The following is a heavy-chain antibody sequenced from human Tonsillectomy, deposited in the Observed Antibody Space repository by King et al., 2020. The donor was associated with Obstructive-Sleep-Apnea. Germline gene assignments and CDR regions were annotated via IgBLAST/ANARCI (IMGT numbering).Heavy chain of an antibody. Sequence: VQLVQSGGGVVQPGRSLRLSCAASGFTFRSYGMHWVRQAPGKGLEWVAVIWYDGSNNYYAGSVKGRLTIARDNSKNTLYLQMNSLRAEDTAVYYCARVHIVVAYYGMDVWGQGTTVTVSS. CDR1: GFTFRSYG. CDR2: IWYDGSNN. J-gene: IGHJ6*02. CDR3: ARVHIVVAYYGMDV. V-gene: IGHV3-33*01. D-gene: IGHD2-21*01.